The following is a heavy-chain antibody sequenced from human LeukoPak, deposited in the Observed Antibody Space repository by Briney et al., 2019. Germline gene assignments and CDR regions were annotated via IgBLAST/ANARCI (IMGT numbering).Heavy chain of an antibody. D-gene: IGHD2-15*01. J-gene: IGHJ5*02. CDR1: GGSMSSYY. Sequence: NPSETLSLTCIVSGGSMSSYYWSWIRQPPGKELEWIGYIYYSGNTNYNPSLKSRVTISIDTSKNQFSLNLNSVTAADTAVYYCARRYCSGGGCPNWFDPWGQGTLVTVSS. CDR3: ARRYCSGGGCPNWFDP. V-gene: IGHV4-59*01. CDR2: IYYSGNT.